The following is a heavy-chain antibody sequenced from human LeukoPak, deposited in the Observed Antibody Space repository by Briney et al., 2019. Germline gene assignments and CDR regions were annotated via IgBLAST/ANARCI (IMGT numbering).Heavy chain of an antibody. D-gene: IGHD3-3*01. CDR1: GFTFSSYA. CDR3: AKGGRDDFWSGYSNFFDY. Sequence: TGGSLRLSCAASGFTFSSYAMSWGRQAPGKGLEWVSAISGSGGSTYYADSVKGRFTISRDNSKNTLYLQTNSLRAEDTAVYYCAKGGRDDFWSGYSNFFDYWGQGTLVTVSS. J-gene: IGHJ4*02. V-gene: IGHV3-23*01. CDR2: ISGSGGST.